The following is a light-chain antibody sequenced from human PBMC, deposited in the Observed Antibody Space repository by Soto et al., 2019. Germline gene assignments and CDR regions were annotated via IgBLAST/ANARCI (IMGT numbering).Light chain of an antibody. CDR3: QQRSNWPPLT. CDR1: QSVSSY. CDR2: DAL. V-gene: IGKV3-11*01. Sequence: EIVLTQSPATLSLSPGERATLFCRASQSVSSYLAWYQQKPGQDPRLLIYDALNRATGIPARFSGSGSGTDFTLTISSLEPEDFAVYYCQQRSNWPPLTFGGGTKVQIK. J-gene: IGKJ4*01.